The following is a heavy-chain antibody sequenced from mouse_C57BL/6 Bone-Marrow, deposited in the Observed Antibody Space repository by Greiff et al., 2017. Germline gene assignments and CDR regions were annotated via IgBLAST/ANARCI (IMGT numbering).Heavy chain of an antibody. CDR3: TGVLLRYWFAY. V-gene: IGHV14-4*01. CDR1: GFNIKDDY. CDR2: IDPENGDT. J-gene: IGHJ3*01. D-gene: IGHD1-1*01. Sequence: EVKLMESGAELVRPGASVKLSCTASGFNIKDDYMHWVKQRPEQGLEWIGWIDPENGDTEYASKFQGKATITADTSSNTAYLQLSSLTSEDTAVYYCTGVLLRYWFAYWGQGTLVTVSA.